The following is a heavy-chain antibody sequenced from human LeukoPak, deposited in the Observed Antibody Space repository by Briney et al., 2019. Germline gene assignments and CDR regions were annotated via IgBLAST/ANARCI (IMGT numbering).Heavy chain of an antibody. Sequence: GGSLRLSCSASQFKFYTYGMHWVRQTPGKGLEYVSGINSYGLSTYYANSVKGRFTISRDNAKNTLYLQMGSLKTADMAVYYCARSTDGSAHFDYWGQGTLVTVFS. V-gene: IGHV3-64*01. CDR3: ARSTDGSAHFDY. D-gene: IGHD1-1*01. CDR2: INSYGLST. J-gene: IGHJ4*02. CDR1: QFKFYTYG.